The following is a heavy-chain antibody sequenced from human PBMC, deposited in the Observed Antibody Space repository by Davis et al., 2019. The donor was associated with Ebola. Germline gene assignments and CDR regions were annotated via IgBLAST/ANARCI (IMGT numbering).Heavy chain of an antibody. J-gene: IGHJ6*02. Sequence: ASVKVSCKASGGTFSSYAISWVRQAPGQGLEWMGWINTGNGNTRYSRKFQDRVTITRDTSASTAYMELYSLRSEDTAVYYCARNEDVWGQGTTVTVSS. CDR3: ARNEDV. CDR2: INTGNGNT. V-gene: IGHV1-3*04. CDR1: GGTFSSYA.